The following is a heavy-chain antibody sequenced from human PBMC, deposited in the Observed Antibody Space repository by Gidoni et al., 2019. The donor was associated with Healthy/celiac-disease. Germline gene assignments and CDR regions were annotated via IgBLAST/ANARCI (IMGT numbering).Heavy chain of an antibody. Sequence: EVQLLESGGGLVQPGGSLRLSCAASGFPFSSYAMSWVRQAPGKGLEWVSAISGSGGSTYYADSVKGRFTISRDNSKNTLYLQMNSLRAEDTAVYYCAKNRRASTYFPDYWGQGTLVTVSS. CDR3: AKNRRASTYFPDY. CDR1: GFPFSSYA. J-gene: IGHJ4*02. CDR2: ISGSGGST. V-gene: IGHV3-23*01. D-gene: IGHD3-9*01.